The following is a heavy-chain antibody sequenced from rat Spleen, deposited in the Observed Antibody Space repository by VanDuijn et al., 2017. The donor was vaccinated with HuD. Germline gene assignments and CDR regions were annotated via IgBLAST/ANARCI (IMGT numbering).Heavy chain of an antibody. V-gene: IGHV5-27*01. CDR2: IITSGGST. CDR1: GFTFADFY. D-gene: IGHD1-4*01. J-gene: IGHJ2*01. CDR3: TTGPGDY. Sequence: EVKLLESGGGLVQPGGSLRLSCAASGFTFADFYMAWVRQAPTKGLEWVAYIITSGGSTYYRDSVKGRFTISRDNAKSTLYLQMDSLRSEDTATYYCTTGPGDYWGQGVMVTVSS.